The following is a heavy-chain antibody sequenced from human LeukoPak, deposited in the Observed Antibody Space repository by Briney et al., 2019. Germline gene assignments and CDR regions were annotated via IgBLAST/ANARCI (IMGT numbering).Heavy chain of an antibody. CDR3: AKALGRYYDSSGYYAIDY. Sequence: GGSLRLSCAASGFTFSNYAMNWVRQAPGKGLEWVSAIRDSGGSTYYTDSVKGRFTISRNNSKNTLYLQMHSLRAEDTAVYYCAKALGRYYDSSGYYAIDYWGQGTLVTVSS. V-gene: IGHV3-23*01. J-gene: IGHJ4*02. CDR2: IRDSGGST. D-gene: IGHD3-22*01. CDR1: GFTFSNYA.